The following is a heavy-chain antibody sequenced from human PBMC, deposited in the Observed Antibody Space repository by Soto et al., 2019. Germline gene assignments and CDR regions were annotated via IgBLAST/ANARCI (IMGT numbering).Heavy chain of an antibody. V-gene: IGHV4-39*01. CDR3: ARLPPSRFYGDPIAVDY. D-gene: IGHD2-2*01. J-gene: IGHJ4*02. CDR2: IYYSGST. CDR1: GGSISSSSYY. Sequence: SETLSLTCTVSGGSISSSSYYWGWIRQPPGKGLECIGSIYYSGSTYYNPSLKSRVTISVDTSKNQFSLKLSSVTAADTAVYYCARLPPSRFYGDPIAVDYWGQGTLVTVSS.